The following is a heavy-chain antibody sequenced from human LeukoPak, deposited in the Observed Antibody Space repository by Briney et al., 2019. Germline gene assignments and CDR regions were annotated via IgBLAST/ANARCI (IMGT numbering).Heavy chain of an antibody. CDR1: GFTFSNYA. J-gene: IGHJ5*01. CDR2: ISANGRST. V-gene: IGHV3-23*01. Sequence: GGSLRLSCAASGFTFSNYAMSWVRQAPGKGLEWISAISANGRSTYHADSVKGRFTISRDISKNTLYLQMNSLRVDDTAVYYCVRGGTYWIVSWGQGTLVNVS. CDR3: VRGGTYWIVS.